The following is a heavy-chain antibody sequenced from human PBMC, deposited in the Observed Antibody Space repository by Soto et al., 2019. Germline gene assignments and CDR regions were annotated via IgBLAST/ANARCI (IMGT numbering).Heavy chain of an antibody. J-gene: IGHJ6*02. D-gene: IGHD3-16*01. V-gene: IGHV3-9*02. CDR1: QSNSLDHA. Sequence: LSCAVSQSNSLDHAMHWFRQTPVKGLEWVSGIYLKSGITGYADSVKGRFTISRDNAKSSLYLQMNSLRGEDTALYYCIKDIQPGGAEVWGHGTTVTVXS. CDR3: IKDIQPGGAEV. CDR2: IYLKSGIT.